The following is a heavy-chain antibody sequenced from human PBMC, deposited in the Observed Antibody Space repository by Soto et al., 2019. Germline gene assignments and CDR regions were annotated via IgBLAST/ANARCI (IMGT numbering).Heavy chain of an antibody. D-gene: IGHD2-8*02. CDR1: GYTFINYY. CDR3: ARHLAAGDV. V-gene: IGHV1-46*01. J-gene: IGHJ4*02. Sequence: QVQLVQSGAEVKKPGASVKVSCKASGYTFINYYIHWVRQAPGHGLEWMAIINRTGGSTNYTQRFQCRLTLTMDTSTTTCHMELSSLTSEDTAITSCARHLAAGDVWGQGTLVTCSS. CDR2: INRTGGST.